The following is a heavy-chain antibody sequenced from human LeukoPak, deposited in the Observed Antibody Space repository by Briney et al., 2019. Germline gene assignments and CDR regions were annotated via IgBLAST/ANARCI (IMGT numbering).Heavy chain of an antibody. J-gene: IGHJ4*02. CDR1: GFTFSSYS. CDR2: ISGSSSYI. V-gene: IGHV3-21*01. Sequence: GGSLRLSCAASGFTFSSYSMNWVRQAPGKGLEWVSSISGSSSYIYYAYAVKGRFTISRDNANNSLYLQMNSLRAEDTAVYYCARGGDSSGYYYLWGQGTLVTVSS. D-gene: IGHD3-22*01. CDR3: ARGGDSSGYYYL.